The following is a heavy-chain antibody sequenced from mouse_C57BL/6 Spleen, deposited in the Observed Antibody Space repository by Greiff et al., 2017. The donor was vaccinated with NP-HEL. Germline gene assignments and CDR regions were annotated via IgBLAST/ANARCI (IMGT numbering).Heavy chain of an antibody. CDR3: TRDEGDYAWYFDV. CDR1: GFTFSSYA. V-gene: IGHV5-9-1*02. D-gene: IGHD2-4*01. Sequence: DVMLVESGEGLVKPGGSLKLSCAASGFTFSSYAMSWVRQTPEKRLEWVAYISSGGDYIYYADTVKGRFTISRDNARNTLYLQMSSLKSEDTAMYYCTRDEGDYAWYFDVWGTGTTVTVSS. J-gene: IGHJ1*03. CDR2: ISSGGDYI.